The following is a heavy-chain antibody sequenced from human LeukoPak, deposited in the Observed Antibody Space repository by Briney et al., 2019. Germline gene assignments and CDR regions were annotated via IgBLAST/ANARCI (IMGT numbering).Heavy chain of an antibody. Sequence: GASVKVSCKASGYTFTSYDINSLRQATGQGLEWMGRIIPILGIANYAQKFQGRVTITADKSTSTAYMELSSLRSEDTAVYYCARRPLDGPWGQGTLVTVSS. V-gene: IGHV1-69*04. J-gene: IGHJ5*02. CDR1: GYTFTSYD. CDR2: IIPILGIA. CDR3: ARRPLDGP.